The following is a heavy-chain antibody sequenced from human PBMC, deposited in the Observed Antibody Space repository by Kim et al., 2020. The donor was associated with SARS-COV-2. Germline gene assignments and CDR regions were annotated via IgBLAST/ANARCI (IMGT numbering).Heavy chain of an antibody. D-gene: IGHD6-13*01. Sequence: SPSFQGHVTISADKSISTAYLQWSSLKASDTAMYYCASQPKIAAAGLYDYWGQGTLVTVSS. CDR3: ASQPKIAAAGLYDY. V-gene: IGHV5-10-1*01. J-gene: IGHJ4*02.